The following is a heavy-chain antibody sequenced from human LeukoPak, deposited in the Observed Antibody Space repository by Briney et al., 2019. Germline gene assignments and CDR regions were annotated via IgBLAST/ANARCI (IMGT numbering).Heavy chain of an antibody. D-gene: IGHD3-3*01. CDR3: ARGAGITIFGVASED. CDR2: IIPIFGTA. CDR1: GGTFSSYA. V-gene: IGHV1-69*13. Sequence: ASVKVSCKASGGTFSSYAISWVRQAPGQGLEWMGGIIPIFGTANYAQKFQGRVTITADESTSTAYMELSRLRSEDTAVYYCARGAGITIFGVASEDWGQGTLVTVSS. J-gene: IGHJ4*02.